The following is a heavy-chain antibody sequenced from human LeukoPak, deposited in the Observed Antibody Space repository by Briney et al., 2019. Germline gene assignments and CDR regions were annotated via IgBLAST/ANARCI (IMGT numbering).Heavy chain of an antibody. CDR2: INTDGSNT. CDR3: ARDSFTAFDY. CDR1: VFTFSGYR. V-gene: IGHV3-74*01. D-gene: IGHD3-3*02. Sequence: GGSLRLSCAASVFTFSGYRMHWVRQAPGKGLVWVSRINTDGSNTIYADSVKGRFTISRDNVKDTLYLQTNSLRAEDTAVYYCARDSFTAFDYWGQGTLVTVSS. J-gene: IGHJ4*02.